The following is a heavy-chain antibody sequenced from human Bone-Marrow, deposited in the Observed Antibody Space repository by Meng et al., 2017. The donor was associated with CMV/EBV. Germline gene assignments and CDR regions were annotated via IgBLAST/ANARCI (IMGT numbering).Heavy chain of an antibody. J-gene: IGHJ6*02. V-gene: IGHV3-74*01. CDR2: INNDGTDT. Sequence: GESLKISCAASGFTFTRFWMHWVRQAPGKGLEWVSRINNDGTDTGYADSVKGRFTISRDNAKNTLYLQMNSLRAEDTAVFYCARSYPNFHYSMDVWGRGTTVTVSS. D-gene: IGHD4/OR15-4a*01. CDR1: GFTFTRFW. CDR3: ARSYPNFHYSMDV.